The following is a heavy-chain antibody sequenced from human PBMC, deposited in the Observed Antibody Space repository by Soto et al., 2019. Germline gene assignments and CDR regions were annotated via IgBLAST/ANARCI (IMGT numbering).Heavy chain of an antibody. CDR3: ARSAVRYDSSGYPLGVNWFDP. J-gene: IGHJ5*02. CDR1: GYTFTSYG. V-gene: IGHV1-18*01. CDR2: ISAYNGNT. D-gene: IGHD3-22*01. Sequence: QVQLVQSGAEVKKPGASVKVSCKASGYTFTSYGISLVRQSPGQGLEWMGWISAYNGNTYYAQKLKGRVTMTTDTSTSTAYMELRNLKSDDTAGYYCARSAVRYDSSGYPLGVNWFDPWGQGTLVTVAS.